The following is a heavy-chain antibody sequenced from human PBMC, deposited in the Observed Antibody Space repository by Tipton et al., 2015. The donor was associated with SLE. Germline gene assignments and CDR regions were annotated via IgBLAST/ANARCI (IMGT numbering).Heavy chain of an antibody. Sequence: TLSLTCAVSGASISSGGYAWSWIRQPPGKGLEWIGDIYHTESSYYNPSLKSRVVISIDRSNNEFSLRLSSVTAADTAVYYCARGGLGSDLRGSIYFGSWGQGTLVTVSS. D-gene: IGHD7-27*01. CDR1: GASISSGGYA. J-gene: IGHJ4*02. CDR2: IYHTESS. V-gene: IGHV4-30-2*01. CDR3: ARGGLGSDLRGSIYFGS.